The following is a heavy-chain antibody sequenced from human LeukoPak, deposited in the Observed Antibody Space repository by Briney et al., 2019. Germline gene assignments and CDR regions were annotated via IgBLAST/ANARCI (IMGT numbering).Heavy chain of an antibody. D-gene: IGHD1-26*01. Sequence: GGSLRLSCAASGFTFSSYSMSWVRQAPGKGLEWVSVISGNGGDTFYADSVKGRFTISRDNSKHTLYLQMNSLRVEDTAVYYCAKGRTLVGGSTRSYDYWGQGTLVTVSS. CDR2: ISGNGGDT. CDR3: AKGRTLVGGSTRSYDY. CDR1: GFTFSSYS. V-gene: IGHV3-23*01. J-gene: IGHJ4*02.